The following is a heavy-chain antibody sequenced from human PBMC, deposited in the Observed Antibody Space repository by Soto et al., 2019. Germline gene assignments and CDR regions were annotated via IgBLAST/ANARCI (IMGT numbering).Heavy chain of an antibody. CDR2: ISGSGGST. Sequence: GGSLRLSCAASGFTFSSYAMSWVRQAPGKGLEWVSAISGSGGSTYYADSVKGRFTISRDNSKNTLYLQMNSLRAEDTAVYYCAKDLEGVAARWYYGMDVWGQGTTVTVSS. J-gene: IGHJ6*02. CDR3: AKDLEGVAARWYYGMDV. D-gene: IGHD6-6*01. CDR1: GFTFSSYA. V-gene: IGHV3-23*01.